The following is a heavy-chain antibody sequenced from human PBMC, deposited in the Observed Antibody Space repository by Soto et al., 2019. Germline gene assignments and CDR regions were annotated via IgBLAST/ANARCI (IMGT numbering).Heavy chain of an antibody. CDR3: AREYSSGWSGY. CDR2: ITSSSSHM. V-gene: IGHV3-21*06. J-gene: IGHJ4*02. Sequence: EEQLVESGGGLVKPGWSLRLSCAASGFTFSTSIMNWVRQAPGTGLEWVSSITSSSSHMFYADSVKGRFTISRDNARNSLYLQMNSLRAEDTAIYYCAREYSSGWSGYWGQGTLVAVSS. D-gene: IGHD6-19*01. CDR1: GFTFSTSI.